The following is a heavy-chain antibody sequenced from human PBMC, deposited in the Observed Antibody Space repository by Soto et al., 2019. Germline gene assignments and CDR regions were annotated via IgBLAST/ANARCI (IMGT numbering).Heavy chain of an antibody. V-gene: IGHV6-1*01. D-gene: IGHD1-26*01. Sequence: SQTLSLTCAISGDSVSSNSAAWNWIRQSPSKDLEWLGRTYYRSKWYNEYAVSVKSRVTINPDTSKNLFSLQLHSVSPEDTAMYYCASRMVGASTGAAFDIWGQGTMVTVSS. CDR3: ASRMVGASTGAAFDI. J-gene: IGHJ3*02. CDR2: TYYRSKWYN. CDR1: GDSVSSNSAA.